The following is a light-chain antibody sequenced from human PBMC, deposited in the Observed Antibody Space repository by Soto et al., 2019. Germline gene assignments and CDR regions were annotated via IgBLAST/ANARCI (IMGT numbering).Light chain of an antibody. Sequence: DIVMTQSPDSLAVSLGETATINCKSSQSVLYSSNKKNYLAWYQQKSGQSPKVLIYWASTRESGVPDRFSGSGSGTDFTLTISSLQPEDAAVYYCQQYYSTPRTFGQGTKVEIK. CDR3: QQYYSTPRT. CDR1: QSVLYSSNKKNY. J-gene: IGKJ1*01. V-gene: IGKV4-1*01. CDR2: WAS.